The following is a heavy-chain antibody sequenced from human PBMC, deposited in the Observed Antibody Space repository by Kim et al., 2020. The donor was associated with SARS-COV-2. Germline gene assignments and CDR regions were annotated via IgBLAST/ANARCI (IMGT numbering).Heavy chain of an antibody. CDR2: IYYSGST. Sequence: SETLSLTCTVSGGSISSYYWSWIRQPPGKGLEWIGYIYYSGSTNYNPSPKSRVTISVDTSKNQFSLKLSSVTAADTAVYYCARLGVATIRGASLGVGDGMDVWGQGTTVTVSS. CDR3: ARLGVATIRGASLGVGDGMDV. D-gene: IGHD5-12*01. J-gene: IGHJ6*02. CDR1: GGSISSYY. V-gene: IGHV4-59*01.